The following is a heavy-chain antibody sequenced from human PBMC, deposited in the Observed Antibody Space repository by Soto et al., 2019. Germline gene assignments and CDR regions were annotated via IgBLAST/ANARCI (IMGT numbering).Heavy chain of an antibody. CDR1: GDTFNDYY. V-gene: IGHV1-2*04. Sequence: QVQLVQSGAEVKRPGASVTVSCRSSGDTFNDYYIHWVRQAPGQGLEWMGWINPNGGVTKYAQKCQGWVSMTRDPSIRTVYMQLSRLRSDDTAVYYCARESGGATATFDNYYFYMDVWGTGNTVTVSS. CDR2: INPNGGVT. CDR3: ARESGGATATFDNYYFYMDV. D-gene: IGHD5-12*01. J-gene: IGHJ6*03.